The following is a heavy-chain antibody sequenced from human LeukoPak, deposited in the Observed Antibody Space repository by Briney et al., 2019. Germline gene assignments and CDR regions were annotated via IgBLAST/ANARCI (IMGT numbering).Heavy chain of an antibody. Sequence: GGSLRLSCAASGFTVSSNYMSWVRQAPGKGLEWVSIIYSGGGNTYYADSVKGRFTISRDNSKNTLYLQMNSLRAEDTAVYYCARDRGESSGWPRIDYWGQGTLVTVSS. J-gene: IGHJ4*02. V-gene: IGHV3-66*01. CDR1: GFTVSSNY. D-gene: IGHD6-19*01. CDR2: IYSGGGNT. CDR3: ARDRGESSGWPRIDY.